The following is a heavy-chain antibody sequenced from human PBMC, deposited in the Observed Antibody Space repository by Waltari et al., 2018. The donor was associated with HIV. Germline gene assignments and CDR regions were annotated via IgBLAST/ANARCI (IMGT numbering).Heavy chain of an antibody. J-gene: IGHJ4*02. CDR2: INHSGST. D-gene: IGHD1-26*01. Sequence: QVQLQQWGAGLLKPSESLSLTCAVYGWSFRGYDWSWIHQPPGKGLEWIGEINHSGSTNNHPSLKSRVTISVDTSKNQFSLKLNSVTAADTGVYYCARRRGAYSGGYNYWGRGTQVTVSS. CDR1: GWSFRGYD. CDR3: ARRRGAYSGGYNY. V-gene: IGHV4-34*02.